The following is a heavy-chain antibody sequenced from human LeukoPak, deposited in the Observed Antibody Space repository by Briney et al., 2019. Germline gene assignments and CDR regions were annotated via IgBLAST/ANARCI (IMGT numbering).Heavy chain of an antibody. CDR1: GFTFNIYA. V-gene: IGHV3-23*01. CDR2: ISETSRKT. Sequence: GGSLRLSCAASGFTFNIYAMSWVRQAPGKGLEWVSAISETSRKTYYADSVKGRFTISRDNSKNTLYLQMNSLRAEDTAVYYCARGVDYYENSGTIDYWGQGTLVTVSS. CDR3: ARGVDYYENSGTIDY. J-gene: IGHJ4*02. D-gene: IGHD3-22*01.